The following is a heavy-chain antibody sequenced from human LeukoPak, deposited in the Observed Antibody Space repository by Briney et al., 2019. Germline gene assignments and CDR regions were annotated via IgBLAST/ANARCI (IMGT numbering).Heavy chain of an antibody. V-gene: IGHV5-51*01. CDR3: ARAPPYYYDSSGYYGLDAFDI. CDR1: GYSFTSYW. J-gene: IGHJ3*02. Sequence: GESLKISCKGSGYSFTSYWIGWVRQMPGKGLEWMGIIYPGDSDTRYSPSFQGPVTISADKSISTPYLQWSSLKASDTAMYYCARAPPYYYDSSGYYGLDAFDIWGQGTMVTVSS. D-gene: IGHD3-22*01. CDR2: IYPGDSDT.